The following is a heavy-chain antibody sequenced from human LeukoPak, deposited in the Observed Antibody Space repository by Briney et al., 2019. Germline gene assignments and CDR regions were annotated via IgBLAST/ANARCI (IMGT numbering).Heavy chain of an antibody. Sequence: SETLSLTCTVSGGSISSSSYYWGWIRQPPGEGLEWIGSIYYSGSTYYNPSLKSRVTISVDTSKNQFSLKLSSVTAADTAVYYCARHYYDNLYSISWFDPWGQGTLVTVSS. CDR1: GGSISSSSYY. V-gene: IGHV4-39*01. CDR3: ARHYYDNLYSISWFDP. D-gene: IGHD3-22*01. CDR2: IYYSGST. J-gene: IGHJ5*02.